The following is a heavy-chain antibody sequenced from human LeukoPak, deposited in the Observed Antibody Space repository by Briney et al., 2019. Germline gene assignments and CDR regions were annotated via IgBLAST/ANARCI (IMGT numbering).Heavy chain of an antibody. J-gene: IGHJ4*02. CDR2: ISAYNGNT. V-gene: IGHV1-18*01. Sequence: GASVKVSCKASGYTFTSYGISWVRQAPGQGLGWVGWISAYNGNTNYAQKLQGRVTMTTDTSTSTAYMELRSLRSDDTAVYYCARGGYDILTGYGELDYWGQGTLVTVSS. CDR1: GYTFTSYG. D-gene: IGHD3-9*01. CDR3: ARGGYDILTGYGELDY.